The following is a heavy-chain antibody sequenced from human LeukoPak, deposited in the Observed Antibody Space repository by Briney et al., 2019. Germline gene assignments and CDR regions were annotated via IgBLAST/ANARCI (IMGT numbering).Heavy chain of an antibody. Sequence: ASGKVSCNASAGTFTSYAISWVRQAPGQGLEWMGGIIPIFGTANYAKKFQGRVTISANDSTSTAYMELSSLRSEDTAVYYCASPGYCSGGSCYESAPFDYWGQGTLVTVSS. CDR2: IIPIFGTA. V-gene: IGHV1-69*01. CDR1: AGTFTSYA. D-gene: IGHD2-15*01. J-gene: IGHJ4*02. CDR3: ASPGYCSGGSCYESAPFDY.